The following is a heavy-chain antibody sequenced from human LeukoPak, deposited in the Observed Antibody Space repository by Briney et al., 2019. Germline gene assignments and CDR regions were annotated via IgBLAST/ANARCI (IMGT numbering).Heavy chain of an antibody. J-gene: IGHJ4*02. V-gene: IGHV3-49*03. CDR2: IRSNTYGGST. Sequence: PGGSLRLSCEGSGFTFGDYGVGWFRQAPGKGLQWVTSIRSNTYGGSTEYVPSVKGRFTISRDDSNSIAYLQMNSLKAEDTAVYYCTHDSSAYAYCFDYWGLGTLVTVSS. CDR1: GFTFGDYG. CDR3: THDSSAYAYCFDY. D-gene: IGHD3-22*01.